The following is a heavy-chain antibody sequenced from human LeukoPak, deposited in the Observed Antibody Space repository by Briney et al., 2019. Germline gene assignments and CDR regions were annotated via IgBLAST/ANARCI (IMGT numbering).Heavy chain of an antibody. CDR2: IFYTGST. CDR3: ARLNKPGWFDP. J-gene: IGHJ5*02. CDR1: GVSISSSNSY. Sequence: SETLSLTCTVSGVSISSSNSYWAWIRQPPGKGLEWIANIFYTGSTYYNPSLKSRVTISVDTSKNQFSLRLTSVTATDTAVYYCARLNKPGWFDPWGQGTLVTVSS. V-gene: IGHV4-39*01. D-gene: IGHD1-14*01.